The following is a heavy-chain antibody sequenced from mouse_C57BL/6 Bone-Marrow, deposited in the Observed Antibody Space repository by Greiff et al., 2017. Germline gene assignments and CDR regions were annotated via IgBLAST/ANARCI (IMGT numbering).Heavy chain of an antibody. CDR3: AIRQLRLRKNAMDY. V-gene: IGHV1-81*01. CDR2: IYPRSGNT. D-gene: IGHD3-2*02. J-gene: IGHJ4*01. CDR1: GYTFTSYG. Sequence: QVQLKESGAELARPGASVKLSCKASGYTFTSYGISWVKQRTGQGLEWIGEIYPRSGNTYYNEKFKGKATLTADKSSSTAYMELRSLTSEDSAVYFCAIRQLRLRKNAMDYWGQGTSVTVSS.